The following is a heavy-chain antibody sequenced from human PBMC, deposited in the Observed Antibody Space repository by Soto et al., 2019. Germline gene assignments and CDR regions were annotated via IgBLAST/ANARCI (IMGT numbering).Heavy chain of an antibody. CDR2: IIPIFGTA. CDR1: GGTFSSYA. CDR3: ARQTRVGATTSFRYGDFQH. J-gene: IGHJ1*01. D-gene: IGHD1-26*01. V-gene: IGHV1-69*13. Sequence: ASVKVSCKASGGTFSSYAISWVRQAPGQGLEWMGGIIPIFGTANYAQKFQGRVTITADESTSTAYMELSSLRSEDTAVYYCARQTRVGATTSFRYGDFQHWGQGTLVTVSS.